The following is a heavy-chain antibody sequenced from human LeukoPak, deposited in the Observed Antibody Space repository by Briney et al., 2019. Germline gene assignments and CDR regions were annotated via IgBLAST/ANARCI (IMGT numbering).Heavy chain of an antibody. CDR3: ARAPTTMGRAFDI. Sequence: SETLSLTCAVYGGSFSGYYWSWIRQPPGKGLEWIGEINHSGSTNYNPSLKSRVTISVDTSKNQFSLKLSSVTAADTAVYYCARAPTTMGRAFDIWGQGTMVTVSS. CDR1: GGSFSGYY. D-gene: IGHD4-23*01. V-gene: IGHV4-34*01. CDR2: INHSGST. J-gene: IGHJ3*02.